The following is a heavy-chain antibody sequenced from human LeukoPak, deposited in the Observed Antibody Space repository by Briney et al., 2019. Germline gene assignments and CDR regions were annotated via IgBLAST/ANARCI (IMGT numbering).Heavy chain of an antibody. V-gene: IGHV1-8*01. D-gene: IGHD6-19*01. CDR3: ARDQWTPGYYYYGMDV. CDR1: GYTFTSYD. Sequence: GASVKVSCKASGYTFTSYDINWVRQATGQGLEWMGWMNPNSGNTGYAQRFQGRVTMTRNTSISTAYMELSSLRSEDTAVYYCARDQWTPGYYYYGMDVWGQGTTVTVSS. CDR2: MNPNSGNT. J-gene: IGHJ6*02.